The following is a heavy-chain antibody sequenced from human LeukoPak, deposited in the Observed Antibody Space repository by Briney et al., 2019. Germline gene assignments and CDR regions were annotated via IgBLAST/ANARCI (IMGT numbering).Heavy chain of an antibody. CDR3: IRGSYSSFGDFDY. CDR2: ISYDGSNK. V-gene: IGHV3-30*03. D-gene: IGHD1-26*01. Sequence: PGGSLRLSCAASGFTVSRNYMTWVRQAPGKGLDWVAVISYDGSNKYYADSVKGRFTISRDNSQNTLYLQTNSLRAEDTALYYCIRGSYSSFGDFDYWGQGTLVTVPS. J-gene: IGHJ4*02. CDR1: GFTVSRNY.